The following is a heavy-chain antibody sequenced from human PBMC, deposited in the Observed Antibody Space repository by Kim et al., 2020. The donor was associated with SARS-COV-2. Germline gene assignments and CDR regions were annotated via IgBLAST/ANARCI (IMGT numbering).Heavy chain of an antibody. CDR1: GFTFSSYA. J-gene: IGHJ4*02. CDR3: AKCIRLGWLSR. CDR2: ISGRGGST. Sequence: GGSLRLSCAASGFTFSSYAWSCVRQAPGQGLEWVSAISGRGGSTYYADSVRCRFTISRDSTTNTLYLQMNSVRAEDTAVYYCAKCIRLGWLSRWGQGTLVTVSS. D-gene: IGHD5-12*01. V-gene: IGHV3-23*01.